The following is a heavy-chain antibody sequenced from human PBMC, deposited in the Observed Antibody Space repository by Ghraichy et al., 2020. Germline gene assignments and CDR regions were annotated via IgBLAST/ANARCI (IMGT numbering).Heavy chain of an antibody. D-gene: IGHD3-16*01. Sequence: GGSLRLSCAGSGFTFSDFHMGWIRQAPGKGLEWVSYITASGGTTYYADSVRGRSTISRDNSKKSVFLQMNSLRAEDTAVYFWAKNWGGTTGWGQGTLVTVSS. CDR1: GFTFSDFH. V-gene: IGHV3-11*01. CDR2: ITASGGTT. J-gene: IGHJ4*02. CDR3: AKNWGGTTG.